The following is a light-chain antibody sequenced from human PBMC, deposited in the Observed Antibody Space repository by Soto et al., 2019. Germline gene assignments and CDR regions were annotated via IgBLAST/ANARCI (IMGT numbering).Light chain of an antibody. CDR3: QQRSSWLP. J-gene: IGKJ4*01. Sequence: IILTQSPGTLSLSPGERATLSCRASQSIGDYLAWYQHKPAQAPRRPIYDASKRATGIPARFNGSGSGTDFTLTISTLEPEDFPVYYCQQRSSWLPFGGVTKAAIK. CDR1: QSIGDY. V-gene: IGKV3-11*01. CDR2: DAS.